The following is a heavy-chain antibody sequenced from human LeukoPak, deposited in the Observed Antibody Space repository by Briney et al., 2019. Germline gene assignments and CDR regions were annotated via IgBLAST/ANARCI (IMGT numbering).Heavy chain of an antibody. J-gene: IGHJ4*02. CDR1: GFTFSSYA. CDR3: AKGNGGVVVVAALSN. V-gene: IGHV3-23*01. D-gene: IGHD2-15*01. CDR2: ISGSGGST. Sequence: GGSLRLSCAASGFTFSSYAMSWVRQAPGKGLEWVSAISGSGGSTYYADSVKGRFTISRDNSKNTLYLQMNSLRAEDTAVYYCAKGNGGVVVVAALSNWGQGTLVTVSS.